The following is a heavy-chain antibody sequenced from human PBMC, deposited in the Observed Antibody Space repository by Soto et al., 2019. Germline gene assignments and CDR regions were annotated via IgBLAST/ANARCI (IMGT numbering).Heavy chain of an antibody. Sequence: GGSLRLHCAASGFTFNTYAMRWVRQAPGKGLEWVSAISGSGVSTYYADSVKGQFTISRDNSKNTLYLQMNSLRAEDTALYWCARDGRQFYWYFDLWGRGT. J-gene: IGHJ2*01. V-gene: IGHV3-23*01. CDR1: GFTFNTYA. CDR2: ISGSGVST. CDR3: ARDGRQFYWYFDL.